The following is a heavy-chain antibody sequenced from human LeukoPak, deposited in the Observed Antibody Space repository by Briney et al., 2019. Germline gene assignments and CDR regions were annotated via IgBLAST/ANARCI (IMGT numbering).Heavy chain of an antibody. CDR2: INPNSGGT. Sequence: ASVKVSCKASGYTFTGYYMHWVRQAPGQGLEWMGWINPNSGGTNYAQKFQGRVTMTRDTSISTAYMELSRLRSDDTAVYYCAREHIVTSGPAGWFDPWGREPWSPSPQ. CDR1: GYTFTGYY. CDR3: AREHIVTSGPAGWFDP. D-gene: IGHD2-21*01. V-gene: IGHV1-2*02. J-gene: IGHJ5*02.